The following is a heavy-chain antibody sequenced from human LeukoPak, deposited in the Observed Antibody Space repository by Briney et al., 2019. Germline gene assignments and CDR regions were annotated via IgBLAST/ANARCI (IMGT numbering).Heavy chain of an antibody. CDR2: IRYDGSNK. J-gene: IGHJ4*02. CDR3: AKDTRPYSSGWFFDY. D-gene: IGHD6-19*01. CDR1: GFTFSSYG. Sequence: PGGSLRLSCAASGFTFSSYGMHWVRQAPGKGLEWVAFIRYDGSNKYYADSVKGRFTISRDNSKNTLYLQMNSLRAEDTAVYYCAKDTRPYSSGWFFDYWGQGTLVTVSS. V-gene: IGHV3-30*02.